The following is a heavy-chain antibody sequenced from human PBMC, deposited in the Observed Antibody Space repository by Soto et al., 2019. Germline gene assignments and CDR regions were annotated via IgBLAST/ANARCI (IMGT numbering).Heavy chain of an antibody. Sequence: GSRSLSCASSAFSVSDFAMCWVRQAPGEGGEWVTSISGTAGRSYYADSVKGLFTISRYNSQKTLSLELNSLTVEHTAMYYCAKASACLFGNWFDPWGQGTEVTVSS. CDR3: AKASACLFGNWFDP. CDR1: AFSVSDFA. V-gene: IGHV3-23*01. CDR2: ISGTAGRS. J-gene: IGHJ5*02. D-gene: IGHD3-22*01.